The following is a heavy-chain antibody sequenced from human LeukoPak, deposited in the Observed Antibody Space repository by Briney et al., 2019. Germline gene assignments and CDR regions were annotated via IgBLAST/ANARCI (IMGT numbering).Heavy chain of an antibody. D-gene: IGHD6-19*01. CDR1: GYTFTGYY. V-gene: IGHV1-2*02. J-gene: IGHJ5*02. CDR3: APTTVADNWFDP. Sequence: ASVKVSCKASGYTFTGYYMHCVRQAPGQGLEWMGWINPNSGGTNYAQKFQGRVTMTRDTSISTAYMELSRLRSDDTAVYYCAPTTVADNWFDPWGQGTLVTVSS. CDR2: INPNSGGT.